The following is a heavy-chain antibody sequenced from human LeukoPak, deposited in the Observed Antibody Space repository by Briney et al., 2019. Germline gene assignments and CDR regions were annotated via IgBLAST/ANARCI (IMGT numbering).Heavy chain of an antibody. J-gene: IGHJ3*02. CDR3: ARELGYYAFDI. CDR1: GGSFSGYY. D-gene: IGHD2-15*01. Sequence: PSETLSLTCAVYGGSFSGYYWSWIRQPPGKGLEWIGEINHSGSTNYNPSFKSRVTISVDTSKNQFSLKLSSVTAADTAVYYCARELGYYAFDIWGQGTMVTVSS. CDR2: INHSGST. V-gene: IGHV4-34*01.